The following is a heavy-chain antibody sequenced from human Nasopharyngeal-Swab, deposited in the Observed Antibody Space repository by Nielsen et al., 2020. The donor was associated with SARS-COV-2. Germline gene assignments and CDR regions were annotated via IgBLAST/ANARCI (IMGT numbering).Heavy chain of an antibody. J-gene: IGHJ3*02. CDR3: ARARRGAIFGAVDAFDI. V-gene: IGHV4-31*03. D-gene: IGHD3-3*01. CDR1: GGSISSGGYY. CDR2: IYYSGST. Sequence: TLSLTCTVSGGSISSGGYYWSWIRQHPGKGLEWIGYIYYSGSTYYNSSLKSRVTISVDTSKNQFSLKLSSVTAADTAVYYCARARRGAIFGAVDAFDIWGQGTMVTVSS.